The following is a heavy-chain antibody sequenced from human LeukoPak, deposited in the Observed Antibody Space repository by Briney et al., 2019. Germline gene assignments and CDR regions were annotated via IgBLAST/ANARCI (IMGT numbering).Heavy chain of an antibody. D-gene: IGHD3-22*01. CDR3: ARALYYYDSSGYYYYFDY. J-gene: IGHJ4*02. V-gene: IGHV4-59*01. Sequence: PSETLSLTCTVSGGSISSYYWSWIRQPPGKGLEWIGYIYYSGSTNYNPSLKSRVTISVDTSKNQFSLKLSSVTAAVTAVYYCARALYYYDSSGYYYYFDYWGQGTLVTVST. CDR2: IYYSGST. CDR1: GGSISSYY.